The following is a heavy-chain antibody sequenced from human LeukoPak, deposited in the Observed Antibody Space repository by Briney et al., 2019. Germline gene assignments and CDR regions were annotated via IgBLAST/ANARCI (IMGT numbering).Heavy chain of an antibody. Sequence: GGSLRLSCAASGFTLSNAWMNWVRQPPGQGLVWVARITSDGTIISYAESVKGRFTISRDNAKNTLYLQMNSLRVDDTAVYYCARDWYHAIDYWGQGTLVTVSS. V-gene: IGHV3-74*03. CDR3: ARDWYHAIDY. D-gene: IGHD2-2*01. CDR1: GFTLSNAW. J-gene: IGHJ4*02. CDR2: ITSDGTII.